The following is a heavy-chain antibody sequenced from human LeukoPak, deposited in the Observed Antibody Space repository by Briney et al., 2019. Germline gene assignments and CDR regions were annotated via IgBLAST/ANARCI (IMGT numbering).Heavy chain of an antibody. V-gene: IGHV1-46*01. Sequence: ASVKVSCKSSGYTFTSYYMHWVRQAPGQGLEWMGIINPSGGSISYAQKFQGRVTMTRDTSTSTVYMELSSLRSEDTAVYYCARALYCSGGSCDNRAFDIWGQGTMVTVSS. CDR1: GYTFTSYY. D-gene: IGHD2-15*01. CDR2: INPSGGSI. CDR3: ARALYCSGGSCDNRAFDI. J-gene: IGHJ3*02.